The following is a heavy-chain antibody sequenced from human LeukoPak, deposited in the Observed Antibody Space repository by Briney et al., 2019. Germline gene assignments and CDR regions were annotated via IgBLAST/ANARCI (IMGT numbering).Heavy chain of an antibody. CDR2: IIPIFGTA. CDR3: ATMLYCSGGSCYQPGDYYYYYYMDV. Sequence: SVKVSCKASGGTFSSYAISWVRQAPGQGLEWMGGIIPIFGTANYAQKFQGRVTITTDESTSTAYMELSSLRSEDTAVYYCATMLYCSGGSCYQPGDYYYYYYMDVWGKGTTVTVSS. V-gene: IGHV1-69*05. CDR1: GGTFSSYA. D-gene: IGHD2-15*01. J-gene: IGHJ6*03.